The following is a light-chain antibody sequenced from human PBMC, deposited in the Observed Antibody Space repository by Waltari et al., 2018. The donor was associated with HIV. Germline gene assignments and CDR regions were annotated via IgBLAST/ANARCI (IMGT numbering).Light chain of an antibody. CDR2: DVN. Sequence: QSALTQPRSVSGSPGQSVTISCTGTSSDVGAYNYVSWYQQHPGKAPKLMIYDVNKRPSGVPDRFSGSVSGTSASLTITGLQPADEAYYYCASWDDTFNGPVFGGGTKLTVL. J-gene: IGLJ3*02. CDR1: SSDVGAYNY. CDR3: ASWDDTFNGPV. V-gene: IGLV2-11*01.